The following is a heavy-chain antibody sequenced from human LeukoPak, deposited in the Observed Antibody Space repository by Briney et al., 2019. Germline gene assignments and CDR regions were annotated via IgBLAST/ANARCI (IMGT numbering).Heavy chain of an antibody. D-gene: IGHD2-15*01. V-gene: IGHV1-2*02. Sequence: GASVKVSCKASGYTFTGYYMHWVRQAPGQGREWMGWINPNSGGTNYAQKFQGRVTMTRDTSISTAYMELSRLRSDDTAVYYCARVSDSDRRHDAFDIWGQGTMVTVSS. CDR3: ARVSDSDRRHDAFDI. CDR1: GYTFTGYY. CDR2: INPNSGGT. J-gene: IGHJ3*02.